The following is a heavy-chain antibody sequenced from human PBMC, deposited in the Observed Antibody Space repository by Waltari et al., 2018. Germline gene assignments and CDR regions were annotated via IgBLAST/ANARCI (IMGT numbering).Heavy chain of an antibody. Sequence: QVQLQESGPGLVKPSETLSLTCTVSYYSISSVNFWGWIRQPPGKGLEWIGSISHSGSAYYNPSLKSRVIMSVATSMKQFSLKLSAVTTAHTAVYSSARGYQRSDLCGAYHYFDSWGQGALVTVSS. CDR1: YYSISSVNF. D-gene: IGHD3-16*02. J-gene: IGHJ4*02. V-gene: IGHV4-38-2*02. CDR3: ARGYQRSDLCGAYHYFDS. CDR2: ISHSGSA.